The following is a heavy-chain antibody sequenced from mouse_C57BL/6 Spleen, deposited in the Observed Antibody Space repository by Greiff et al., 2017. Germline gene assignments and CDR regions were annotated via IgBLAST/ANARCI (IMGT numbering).Heavy chain of an antibody. CDR1: GYAFSSYW. D-gene: IGHD1-1*01. V-gene: IGHV1-80*01. CDR3: ARSDLLLRYYYFDD. J-gene: IGHJ2*01. CDR2: IYPGDGDT. Sequence: QVQLQQSGAELVKPGASVKISCKASGYAFSSYWMNWVKQRPGKGLEWIGQIYPGDGDTNYNGKFKGKATLTADKSSSTAYMQLSSLTSEDSAVYFCARSDLLLRYYYFDDWGQGTTLTVSS.